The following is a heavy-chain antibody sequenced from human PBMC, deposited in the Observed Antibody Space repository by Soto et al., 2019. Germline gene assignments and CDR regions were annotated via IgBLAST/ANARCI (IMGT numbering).Heavy chain of an antibody. CDR1: GYTFTSYG. D-gene: IGHD3-9*01. CDR3: ARDSDWAGDNWFDP. J-gene: IGHJ5*02. CDR2: ISAYNGNT. Sequence: QVQLVQSGAEVKKPGASVKVSCKASGYTFTSYGISWVRQAPGQGLEWMGWISAYNGNTNYAQKLQGRVTMPTDTXXSTAYMELRSLRSDDTAVYYCARDSDWAGDNWFDPWGQGTLVTVSS. V-gene: IGHV1-18*01.